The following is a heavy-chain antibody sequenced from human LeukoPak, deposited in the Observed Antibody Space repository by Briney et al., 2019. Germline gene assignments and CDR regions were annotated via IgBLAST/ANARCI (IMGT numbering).Heavy chain of an antibody. CDR1: GFTFSSYW. J-gene: IGHJ6*03. Sequence: GGSLRLSCAASGFTFSSYWMSWVRQAPGKGLEWVANIKQDGSEKYYVDSVKGRFTISRDNAKNSLYLQMNSLRAEDTAVYYCARGSIVVVPAAIARYYYYYMDVWGKGTTVTVSS. D-gene: IGHD2-2*02. V-gene: IGHV3-7*03. CDR2: IKQDGSEK. CDR3: ARGSIVVVPAAIARYYYYYMDV.